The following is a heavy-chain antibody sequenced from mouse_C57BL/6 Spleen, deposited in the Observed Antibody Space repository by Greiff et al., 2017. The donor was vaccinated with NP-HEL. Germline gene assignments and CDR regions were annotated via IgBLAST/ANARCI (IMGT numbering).Heavy chain of an antibody. V-gene: IGHV1-81*01. CDR1: GYTFTSYG. J-gene: IGHJ4*01. CDR2: IYPRSGNT. CDR3: ARWYDYEDYAMGD. Sequence: QVQLQRSGAELARPGASVKLSCKASGYTFTSYGISWVKQRTGQGLEWIGEIYPRSGNTYSNEKFKGKATLPADKASSTAYMELRSLTSEDSAVYFCARWYDYEDYAMGDWGQGTSVTVSS. D-gene: IGHD2-4*01.